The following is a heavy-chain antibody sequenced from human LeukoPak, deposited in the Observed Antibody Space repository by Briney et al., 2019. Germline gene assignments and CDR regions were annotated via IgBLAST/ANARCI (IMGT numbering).Heavy chain of an antibody. D-gene: IGHD3-3*01. CDR2: IKQDGSEK. Sequence: GGSLRLSCAASGFTFNSYWMSWVRQAPGKGLEWVANIKQDGSEKYYVDSVKGRFTVSRDNAKNSLFLQMNSLRAEDTAVYYCASDNWYAFWSAPTWAYWGQGTLVTVSS. J-gene: IGHJ4*02. CDR1: GFTFNSYW. CDR3: ASDNWYAFWSAPTWAY. V-gene: IGHV3-7*01.